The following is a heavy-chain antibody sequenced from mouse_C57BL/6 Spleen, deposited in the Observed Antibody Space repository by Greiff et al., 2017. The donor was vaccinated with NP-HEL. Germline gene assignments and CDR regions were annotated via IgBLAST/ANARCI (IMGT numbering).Heavy chain of an antibody. CDR2: LGPQSGGT. Sequence: VHVKPPWAELVKPGASVQLSCKASGYTFPSYWMHWVEQRPGRGLAWIGRLGPQSGGTKYNEKFKSKATLTVDKPSSTAYMQLSSLTSEDSAVYYCARDDYDGVSAWFAYWGQGTLVTVSA. CDR1: GYTFPSYW. D-gene: IGHD2-4*01. J-gene: IGHJ3*01. V-gene: IGHV1-72*01. CDR3: ARDDYDGVSAWFAY.